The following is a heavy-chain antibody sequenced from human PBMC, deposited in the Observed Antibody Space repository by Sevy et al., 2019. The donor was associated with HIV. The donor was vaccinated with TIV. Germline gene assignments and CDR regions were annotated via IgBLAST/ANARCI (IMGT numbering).Heavy chain of an antibody. J-gene: IGHJ4*02. D-gene: IGHD3-22*01. CDR2: FDPEDGET. CDR3: ATTKDYYDSSGYPFDY. V-gene: IGHV1-24*01. Sequence: ASVKVSCKVTGYTLTGFSMHWVRQTPGKGLEWMGTFDPEDGETIYAQKFQGRVIMTEVTSADTAHMDLSSLTSEDTAVYYCATTKDYYDSSGYPFDYWGQGTLVTVSS. CDR1: GYTLTGFS.